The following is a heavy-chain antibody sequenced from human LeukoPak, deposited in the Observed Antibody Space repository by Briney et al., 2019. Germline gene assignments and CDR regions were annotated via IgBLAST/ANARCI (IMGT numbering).Heavy chain of an antibody. CDR3: AKVGGRPGYSSGWYVDYFDY. Sequence: GRSLRLSCAASGFTFSSYAMSWVRQAPGKGLEWVSAISGSGGSTYYADSVKGRFTISRDNSKNTLYLQMNSLRAEDTAVYYCAKVGGRPGYSSGWYVDYFDYWGQGTLVTVSS. D-gene: IGHD6-19*01. J-gene: IGHJ4*02. V-gene: IGHV3-23*01. CDR2: ISGSGGST. CDR1: GFTFSSYA.